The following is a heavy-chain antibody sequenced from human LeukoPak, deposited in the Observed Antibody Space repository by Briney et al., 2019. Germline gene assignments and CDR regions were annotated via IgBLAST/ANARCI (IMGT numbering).Heavy chain of an antibody. CDR3: ARHGGGGESYPRVFDY. V-gene: IGHV4-59*08. D-gene: IGHD1-26*01. J-gene: IGHJ4*02. CDR1: GDSISPYY. CDR2: IYYSGST. Sequence: SETLSLTCTASGDSISPYYWSWIRQPPGKGLEWIGYIYYSGSTNYNPSLKSRVIISVDTSKNQFSLKLNSVTAADTAMYYCARHGGGGESYPRVFDYWGRGNLVTVSS.